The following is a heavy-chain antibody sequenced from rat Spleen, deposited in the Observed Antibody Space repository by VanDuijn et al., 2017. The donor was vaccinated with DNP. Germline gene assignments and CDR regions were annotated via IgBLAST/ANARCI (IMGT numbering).Heavy chain of an antibody. Sequence: EVKLVESGGGLVQPGRSLKLSCAASGLNFSDYWMGWVRQAPGKGLKWIGEINKDSSIINYSPSLQDRFTISRDNAQNSLFLQMIKLGSEDTAIYYCVTRGTGSDNWFADWGQGTPVTVSS. CDR1: GLNFSDYW. J-gene: IGHJ3*01. CDR2: INKDSSII. V-gene: IGHV4-2*01. CDR3: VTRGTGSDNWFAD. D-gene: IGHD5-1*01.